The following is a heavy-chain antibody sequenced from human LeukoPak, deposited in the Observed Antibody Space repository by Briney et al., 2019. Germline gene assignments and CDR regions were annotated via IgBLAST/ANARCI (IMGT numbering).Heavy chain of an antibody. J-gene: IGHJ4*02. CDR3: ARQPSSWFTSFDS. Sequence: SETLSLTCTVSGGSLSSYFWSWIRQPPGKGLEWIAYIYYSGSTNYDPSLKSRVTISVDTSKNQFSLKLSSVTAADTAVYYCARQPSSWFTSFDSWGQGTLVTVSS. CDR2: IYYSGST. CDR1: GGSLSSYF. D-gene: IGHD6-13*01. V-gene: IGHV4-59*01.